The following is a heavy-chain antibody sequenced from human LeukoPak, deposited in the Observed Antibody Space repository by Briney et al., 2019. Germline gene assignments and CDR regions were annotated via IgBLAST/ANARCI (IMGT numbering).Heavy chain of an antibody. V-gene: IGHV3-66*02. CDR1: GFTVSSNY. D-gene: IGHD4-17*01. J-gene: IGHJ6*02. CDR2: IYSGGST. CDR3: AREDYGDYGYYYGMEV. Sequence: PGGSLRLSCAASGFTVSSNYMSWVRQAPGKGLEWVSVIYSGGSTYYADSVKGRFTISRDNSKNTLYLQMNSLRAENTAVYYCAREDYGDYGYYYGMEVWGQGTTVTVSS.